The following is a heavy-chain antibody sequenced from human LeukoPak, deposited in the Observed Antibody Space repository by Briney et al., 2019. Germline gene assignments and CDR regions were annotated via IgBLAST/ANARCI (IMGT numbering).Heavy chain of an antibody. V-gene: IGHV1-2*02. CDR2: INPNSGGT. CDR1: GYTFTSYY. Sequence: GASVKVSCKASGYTFTSYYMHWVRRAPGQGLEWMGWINPNSGGTNYAQKFQGRVTMTRDTSISTAYMELSRLRSDDTAVYYCARGPAYYYDSSGSYDYWGQGTLVTVSS. CDR3: ARGPAYYYDSSGSYDY. D-gene: IGHD3-22*01. J-gene: IGHJ4*02.